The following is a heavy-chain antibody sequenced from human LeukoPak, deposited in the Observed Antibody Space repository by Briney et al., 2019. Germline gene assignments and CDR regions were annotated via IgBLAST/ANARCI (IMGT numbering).Heavy chain of an antibody. CDR2: ISFDGSNK. J-gene: IGHJ4*02. D-gene: IGHD5-24*01. V-gene: IGHV3-30*04. Sequence: GGSLRLSCIASGFTFSNYAVHWVRQAPGKGLEWVAIISFDGSNKEYADSVKGRFTVSRDNSKNTLYLQMNSLRVDDTAVYYCARDPRWLQCFDYWGQGTLVTVSS. CDR1: GFTFSNYA. CDR3: ARDPRWLQCFDY.